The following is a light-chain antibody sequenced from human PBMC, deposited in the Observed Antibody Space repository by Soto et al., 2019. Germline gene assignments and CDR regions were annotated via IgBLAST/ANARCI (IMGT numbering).Light chain of an antibody. J-gene: IGKJ1*01. Sequence: DIQMTQSPSTLSASVGDRVTITCRASQSISSWLAWYQQKPGKAPKLLIYDASSLESGVPSRFSGSGSGTEFTLTISSLQPDEFATYYCQQYNSYAGWTFGQGTKVEIK. V-gene: IGKV1-5*01. CDR2: DAS. CDR3: QQYNSYAGWT. CDR1: QSISSW.